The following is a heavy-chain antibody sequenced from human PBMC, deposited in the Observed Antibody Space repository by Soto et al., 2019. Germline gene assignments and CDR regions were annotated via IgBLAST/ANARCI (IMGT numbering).Heavy chain of an antibody. Sequence: ASVKVSCKASGGTFSSYAISWVRQAPGQGLEWMGGIIPIFGTANYAQKFQGRVTITADESTSTAYMELSSLRSEDTAVYYCARGYDSSPSAYYYYYYGMDVWGQGTTVTVSS. D-gene: IGHD3-22*01. CDR1: GGTFSSYA. V-gene: IGHV1-69*13. J-gene: IGHJ6*02. CDR3: ARGYDSSPSAYYYYYYGMDV. CDR2: IIPIFGTA.